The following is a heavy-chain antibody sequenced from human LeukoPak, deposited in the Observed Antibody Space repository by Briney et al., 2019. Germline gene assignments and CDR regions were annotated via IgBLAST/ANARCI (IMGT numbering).Heavy chain of an antibody. CDR3: ARPTYDFWSGYSNWFDP. D-gene: IGHD3-3*01. CDR1: GFTFSSYW. Sequence: GGSLRLSCAASGFTFSSYWMSWVRQAPGKGLEWVANIKQDGSEKYYVDSVKGRFTISRDNAKNSLYLQMNSLRAEDTAVYYCARPTYDFWSGYSNWFDPWGQGTLVTVSS. J-gene: IGHJ5*02. CDR2: IKQDGSEK. V-gene: IGHV3-7*01.